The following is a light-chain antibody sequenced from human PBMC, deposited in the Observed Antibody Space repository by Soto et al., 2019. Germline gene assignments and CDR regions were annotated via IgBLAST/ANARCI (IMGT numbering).Light chain of an antibody. Sequence: DIQMTQSPSSLSASVGDIVTITCRATQTISTILNWYQHKPGKAPNLLIYAASSLQSGVPSRFSGSGSGTDFTLTISSLQPEDFATYYCQQSYSTPHTFGQGTRLEIK. V-gene: IGKV1-39*01. J-gene: IGKJ5*01. CDR2: AAS. CDR3: QQSYSTPHT. CDR1: QTISTI.